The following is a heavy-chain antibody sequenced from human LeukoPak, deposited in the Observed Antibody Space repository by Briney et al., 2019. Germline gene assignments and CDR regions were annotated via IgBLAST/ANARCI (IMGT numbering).Heavy chain of an antibody. D-gene: IGHD4-17*01. V-gene: IGHV1-2*06. CDR2: INPSTGST. J-gene: IGHJ5*02. CDR3: ARGQPYGDYNYFDP. CDR1: GYTFTGYY. Sequence: ASVKVSCKASGYTFTGYYMHWVRQAPGQGLEWMGRINPSTGSTNSAQKFQGRVTMTRDTSISTAYMELSRLTSDDTAIYYCARGQPYGDYNYFDPWGQGTLVTVSS.